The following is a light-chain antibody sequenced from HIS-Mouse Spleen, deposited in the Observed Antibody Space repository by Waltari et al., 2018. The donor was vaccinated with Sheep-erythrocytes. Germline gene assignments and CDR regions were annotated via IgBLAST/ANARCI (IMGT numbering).Light chain of an antibody. CDR3: CSYAGSSTPWV. CDR1: SSDVGSYNL. CDR2: EGS. J-gene: IGLJ3*02. Sequence: QSALTQPASVSGSPAQSITISCTGTSSDVGSYNLVAWYQQHPGKAPKLMIYEGSKRPSGVSNRSSCSKSGNTASLTISGLQAEDEADYYCCSYAGSSTPWVFGGGTKLTVL. V-gene: IGLV2-23*01.